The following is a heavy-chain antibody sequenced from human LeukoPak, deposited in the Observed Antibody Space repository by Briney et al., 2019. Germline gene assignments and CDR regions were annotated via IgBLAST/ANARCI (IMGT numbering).Heavy chain of an antibody. CDR2: IHPNNGAT. Sequence: DSAKVSCKASGYTFTGSGWYLYWLRQAPGQGLECVGWIHPNNGATLYAQKFQGRVAMATDTSISTAYMELSRLRPDDTAMYYCARDGPAQMVDFDYWGQGTLVTVSS. V-gene: IGHV1-2*02. CDR3: ARDGPAQMVDFDY. CDR1: GYTFTGSGWY. J-gene: IGHJ4*02. D-gene: IGHD3-10*01.